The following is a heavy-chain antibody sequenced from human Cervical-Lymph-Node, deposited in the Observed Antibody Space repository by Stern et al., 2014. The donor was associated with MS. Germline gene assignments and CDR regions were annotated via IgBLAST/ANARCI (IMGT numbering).Heavy chain of an antibody. J-gene: IGHJ4*02. V-gene: IGHV3-33*01. D-gene: IGHD1-26*01. CDR1: GFTVSNYG. CDR2: IWYDGSRT. Sequence: VQLVESGGGVVQHGRSLRLSCAASGFTVSNYGLHWVRQAPGKGLQWLAVIWYDGSRTYYADSVRGRFTISRDVSKNTLYLQMHSLRAEDTAVYFCARDFASATSYVAGFDSWGQGTLVTVSS. CDR3: ARDFASATSYVAGFDS.